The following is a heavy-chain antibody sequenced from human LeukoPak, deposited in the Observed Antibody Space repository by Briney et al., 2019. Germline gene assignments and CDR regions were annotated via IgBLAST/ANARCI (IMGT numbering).Heavy chain of an antibody. CDR3: ARVPDIVVVPADPQSYYYYYGMDV. J-gene: IGHJ6*02. CDR2: IIPIFGIA. V-gene: IGHV1-69*04. Sequence: ASVKVSCKASGGTFSSYAISWVRQAPGQGLEWMGRIIPIFGIANYAQKFQGRVTITADKSTSTAYMDLSSLRSEDTAVYYCARVPDIVVVPADPQSYYYYYGMDVWGQGTTVTVSS. CDR1: GGTFSSYA. D-gene: IGHD2-2*01.